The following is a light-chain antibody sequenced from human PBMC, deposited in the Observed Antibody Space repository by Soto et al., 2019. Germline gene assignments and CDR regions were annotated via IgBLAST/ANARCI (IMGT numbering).Light chain of an antibody. CDR3: QQYGSSPPYT. CDR1: QSVSSY. Sequence: EVVLTQFPATLSLSPGDGATLSCRASQSVSSYLAWYQQKPGQAPRLLIYGASSRATGIPDRFSGSGSGTDFTLTISRLEPEDFAVYYCQQYGSSPPYTFGQGTKVDIK. J-gene: IGKJ2*01. V-gene: IGKV3-20*01. CDR2: GAS.